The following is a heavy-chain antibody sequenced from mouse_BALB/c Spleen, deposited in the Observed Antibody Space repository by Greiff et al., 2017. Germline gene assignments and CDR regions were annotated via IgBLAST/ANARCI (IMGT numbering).Heavy chain of an antibody. CDR2: INPGSGGT. J-gene: IGHJ3*01. CDR3: ARSLASWFAY. V-gene: IGHV1-54*01. CDR1: GYAFTNYL. Sequence: VQLKESGAELVRPGTSVKVSCKASGYAFTNYLIEWVKQRPGQGLEWIGVINPGSGGTNYNEKFKGKATLTADKSSSTAYMQLSSLTSDDSAVYFCARSLASWFAYWGQGTLVTVSA.